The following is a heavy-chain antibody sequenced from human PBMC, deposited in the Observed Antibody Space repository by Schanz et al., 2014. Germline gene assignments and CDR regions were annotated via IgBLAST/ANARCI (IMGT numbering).Heavy chain of an antibody. CDR2: FVHPGGST. D-gene: IGHD3-10*01. CDR3: AKYRGYYRVSGSYRELEY. Sequence: EVQLLESGGGLIQPGGSLRLSCAASGFSFSSYAMGWVRQARGKGLEWVSFVHPGGSTYYPDSVKGRFTISRDNSKNTLYLQMNSLRPEDTAVYYCAKYRGYYRVSGSYRELEYWGQGTLVTVSS. V-gene: IGHV3-23*03. CDR1: GFSFSSYA. J-gene: IGHJ4*02.